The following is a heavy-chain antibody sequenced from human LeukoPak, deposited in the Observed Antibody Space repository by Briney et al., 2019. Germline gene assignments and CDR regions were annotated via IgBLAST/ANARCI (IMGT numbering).Heavy chain of an antibody. Sequence: SVKVSCKASGYTFNSYGISWVRQAPGQGLEWMGWISAYNGDTNYAQKVQGRVTMTTDTSTSTAYMELRSLRSDDTAVYYCARADIRAIASSGWYGFDYWGQGTLVTVSS. D-gene: IGHD6-19*01. CDR1: GYTFNSYG. J-gene: IGHJ4*02. CDR3: ARADIRAIASSGWYGFDY. CDR2: ISAYNGDT. V-gene: IGHV1-18*01.